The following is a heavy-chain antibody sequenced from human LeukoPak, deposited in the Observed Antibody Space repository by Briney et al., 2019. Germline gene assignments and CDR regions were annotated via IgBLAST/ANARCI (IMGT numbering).Heavy chain of an antibody. D-gene: IGHD4-11*01. Sequence: SETLSLTCAVYGGSFSGYYWSWIRQHPGKGLEWIGYIYYSGSTYHNPSLKSRVTISVDTSKNQFSLKLSSVTAADTAVYYCARGYSNYVYYFDYWGQGTLVTVSS. J-gene: IGHJ4*02. V-gene: IGHV4-31*11. CDR3: ARGYSNYVYYFDY. CDR2: IYYSGST. CDR1: GGSFSGYY.